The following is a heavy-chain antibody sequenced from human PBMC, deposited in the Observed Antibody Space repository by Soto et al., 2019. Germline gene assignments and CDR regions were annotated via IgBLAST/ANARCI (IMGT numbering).Heavy chain of an antibody. Sequence: SETLSLTCTVSGGSIGSGGYYWSWIRQHPGKGLEWIGYIYYSGSTYYNPSLKSRVTISVDTSKNQFSLKLSSVTAADTAVYYCARTLITMVRGVTPVWFDPWGQGTLVTVSS. J-gene: IGHJ5*02. CDR2: IYYSGST. CDR1: GGSIGSGGYY. V-gene: IGHV4-31*03. CDR3: ARTLITMVRGVTPVWFDP. D-gene: IGHD3-10*01.